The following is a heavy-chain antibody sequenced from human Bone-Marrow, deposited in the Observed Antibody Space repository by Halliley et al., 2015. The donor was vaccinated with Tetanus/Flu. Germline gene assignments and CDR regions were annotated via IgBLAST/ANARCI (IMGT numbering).Heavy chain of an antibody. J-gene: IGHJ4*02. CDR2: ISYSGTT. D-gene: IGHD1-20*01. CDR1: GGSISNDY. CDR3: ASAPNWNYFGF. Sequence: LRLSCIVSGGSISNDYWSWIRQPPGKGLEWIGYISYSGTTKYNPSLESRVTISIDTSKNQFSLNLDSVTAADTAIYYCASAPNWNYFGFWGQGTLVTVSS. V-gene: IGHV4-59*01.